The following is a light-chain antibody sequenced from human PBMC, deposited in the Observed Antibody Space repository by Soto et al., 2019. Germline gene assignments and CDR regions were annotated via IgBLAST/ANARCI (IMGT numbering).Light chain of an antibody. CDR2: DAS. Sequence: EIGLTQSPATLSLSPGERATLSCRASQSVSSYLAWYQQKPGQAPRLLIYDASNRATGIPARFSGSGSGTDFTLTISSLEPEDFAVYYCHQRSNWPPITFGQGTLLEIK. V-gene: IGKV3-11*01. CDR3: HQRSNWPPIT. J-gene: IGKJ5*01. CDR1: QSVSSY.